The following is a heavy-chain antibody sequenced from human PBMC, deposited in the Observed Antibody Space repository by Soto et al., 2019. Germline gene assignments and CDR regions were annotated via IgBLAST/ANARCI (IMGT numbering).Heavy chain of an antibody. CDR2: FDPEDGET. J-gene: IGHJ6*02. Sequence: GASVKVSCKVSGYTLTELSMHWVRQAPGKGLEWMGGFDPEDGETIYAQKFQGRVTMTEDTSTDTAYMELSSLRSEDKAVYYCAPLLQGLYYSDISGCLPPSFHYYCMAVSGHRATV. CDR3: APLLQGLYYSDISGCLPPSFHYYCMAV. D-gene: IGHD3-22*01. V-gene: IGHV1-24*01. CDR1: GYTLTELS.